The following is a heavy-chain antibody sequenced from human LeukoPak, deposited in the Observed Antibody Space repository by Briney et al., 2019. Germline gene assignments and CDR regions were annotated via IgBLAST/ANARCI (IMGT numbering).Heavy chain of an antibody. CDR2: INPNSGGT. V-gene: IGHV1-2*02. J-gene: IGHJ6*02. CDR3: ARDLGDSSGSDGMDV. Sequence: GASVKVSCKASGYTFTSYYMHWVRQAPGQGLEWMGWINPNSGGTNYAQKFQGRVTMTRDTSISTAYMELSRLRSDDTAVYYCARDLGDSSGSDGMDVWGQGTTVTVSS. CDR1: GYTFTSYY. D-gene: IGHD6-25*01.